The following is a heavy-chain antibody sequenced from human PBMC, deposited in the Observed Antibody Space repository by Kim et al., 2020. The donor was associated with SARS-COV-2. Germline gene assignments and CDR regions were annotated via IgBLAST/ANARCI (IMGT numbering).Heavy chain of an antibody. J-gene: IGHJ1*01. CDR2: INHSGRT. D-gene: IGHD3-10*01. CDR3: ARGQIPDYFGSGRYFD. V-gene: IGHV4-34*01. CDR1: GGSFSGYY. Sequence: SETLSLTCAVYGGSFSGYYWTWIRQPPGKGLEWIGEINHSGRTNYNPSLKSRVTISVDTSKTQFSLKLRSVTAADTAVYYCARGQIPDYFGSGRYFDWG.